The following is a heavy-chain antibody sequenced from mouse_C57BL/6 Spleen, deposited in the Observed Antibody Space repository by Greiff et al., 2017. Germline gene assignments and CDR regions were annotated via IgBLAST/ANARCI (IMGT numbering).Heavy chain of an antibody. V-gene: IGHV1-61*01. CDR2: IYPSDSET. CDR3: ARSMVTSKAWFAY. J-gene: IGHJ3*01. Sequence: QVQLQQPGAELVRPGSSVKLSCKASGYTFSRYWMDWVKQRPGQGLEWMGNIYPSDSETHNNQKFMDKATLTGDKSSSTAYMQLSSMTSEDAAVNYWARSMVTSKAWFAYWGQGTLVTVSA. D-gene: IGHD2-2*01. CDR1: GYTFSRYW.